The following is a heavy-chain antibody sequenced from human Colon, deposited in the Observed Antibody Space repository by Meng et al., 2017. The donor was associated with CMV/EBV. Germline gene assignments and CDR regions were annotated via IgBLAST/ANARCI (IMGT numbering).Heavy chain of an antibody. CDR3: ARAPYNWNDEGWFDP. D-gene: IGHD1-20*01. CDR2: INPNSGGT. V-gene: IGHV1-2*02. Sequence: QAQLVQAGAAVQKPGDSVKVSCKASGYTFTGYYMHWVRQAPGQGLEWMGWINPNSGGTNYAQKFQGRVTMTRDTSISTAYMELSRLRSDDTAVYYCARAPYNWNDEGWFDPWGQGTLVTVSS. J-gene: IGHJ5*02. CDR1: GYTFTGYY.